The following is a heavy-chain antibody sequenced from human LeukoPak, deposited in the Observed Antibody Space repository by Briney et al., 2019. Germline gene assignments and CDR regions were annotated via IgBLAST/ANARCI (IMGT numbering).Heavy chain of an antibody. V-gene: IGHV1-18*01. CDR1: GYTFTSYG. Sequence: ASVKVSCKASGYTFTSYGISWVRQAPGQGLEWMGWISAYNGNTNYAQKLQGRVTMTKDTSTSTAYMELRSLRSDDTAVYYCASNYCSSTSCYVRYFQHWGQGTLVTVSS. CDR2: ISAYNGNT. J-gene: IGHJ1*01. D-gene: IGHD2-2*01. CDR3: ASNYCSSTSCYVRYFQH.